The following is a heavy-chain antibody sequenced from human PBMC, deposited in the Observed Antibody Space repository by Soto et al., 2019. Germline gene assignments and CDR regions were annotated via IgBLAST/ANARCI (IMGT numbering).Heavy chain of an antibody. Sequence: GGSLRLSCAASGFTFSSYAMSWVRQAPGKGLEWVSAISGSGGSTYYADSVKGRFTISRDNSKNTLYLQMNSLRAEDTAVYYCAKDRRIAAAGDYAFDIWGQGTMVTVSS. CDR2: ISGSGGST. CDR3: AKDRRIAAAGDYAFDI. V-gene: IGHV3-23*01. J-gene: IGHJ3*02. CDR1: GFTFSSYA. D-gene: IGHD6-13*01.